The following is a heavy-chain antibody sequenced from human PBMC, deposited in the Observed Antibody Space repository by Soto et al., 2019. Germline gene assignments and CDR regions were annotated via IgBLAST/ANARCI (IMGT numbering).Heavy chain of an antibody. J-gene: IGHJ3*02. V-gene: IGHV3-30*04. CDR2: MSSDGALV. D-gene: IGHD3-10*02. CDR1: GFTVSGFA. CDR3: AIEYYYVGGYHVSGAFEI. Sequence: QVQLVESGGGVVQPGTSLRLSCAASGFTVSGFAMHWIRQAPGQGLERVAVMSSDGALVFYAHSRKGRFTISRANSKNTLYLHMDRLTAEDTDVYFCAIEYYYVGGYHVSGAFEIWGRGTMVTVSS.